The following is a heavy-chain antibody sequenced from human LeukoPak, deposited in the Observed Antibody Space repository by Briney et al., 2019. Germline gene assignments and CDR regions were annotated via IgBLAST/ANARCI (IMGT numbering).Heavy chain of an antibody. Sequence: PGESLRPSCAASGFTFSSYSMNWVRQAPGKGLEWVSAISSSSSYIYYADSVKGRFTISRDNAKNSLYLQMNSLRAEDTAVYYCASDFPDSSGYYYPHWGQGTLVAVSS. CDR2: ISSSSSYI. V-gene: IGHV3-21*01. J-gene: IGHJ4*02. CDR1: GFTFSSYS. CDR3: ASDFPDSSGYYYPH. D-gene: IGHD3-22*01.